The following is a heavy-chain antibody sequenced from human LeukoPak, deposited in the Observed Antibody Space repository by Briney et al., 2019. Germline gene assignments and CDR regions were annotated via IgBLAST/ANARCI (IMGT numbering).Heavy chain of an antibody. J-gene: IGHJ4*02. V-gene: IGHV5-51*01. CDR2: IYPGDSDT. CDR1: GYNFTNYW. CDR3: ARNVEVGATKEPFDY. Sequence: GESLKISCKGSGYNFTNYWIGWVRQLPGKGLEWMGIIYPGDSDTRYSPSFQGQVTISVDKSISIAYLQWSSLKASDTATYYCARNVEVGATKEPFDYWGQGTLVTVSS. D-gene: IGHD1-26*01.